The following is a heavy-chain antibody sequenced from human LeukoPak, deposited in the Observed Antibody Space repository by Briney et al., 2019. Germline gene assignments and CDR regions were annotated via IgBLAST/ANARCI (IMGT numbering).Heavy chain of an antibody. CDR2: INHSGST. CDR3: ARGRKQWLVREYYFDY. V-gene: IGHV4-34*01. J-gene: IGHJ4*02. CDR1: GGSFSGYY. Sequence: SETLSLTCAVYGGSFSGYYWSWIRQPPGKGLEWIGEINHSGSTNYNPSLKSRVTISVDTSKNQFSLKLSSVTAADTAVYYCARGRKQWLVREYYFDYWGQGILVTVSS. D-gene: IGHD6-19*01.